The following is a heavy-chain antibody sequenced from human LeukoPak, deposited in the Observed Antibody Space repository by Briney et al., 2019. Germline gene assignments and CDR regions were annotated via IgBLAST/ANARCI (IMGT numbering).Heavy chain of an antibody. J-gene: IGHJ5*02. CDR1: GFSFSSYW. CDR2: IKEDGSEK. V-gene: IGHV3-7*04. Sequence: GGSLRLSCAVSGFSFSSYWMSWVRQAPGKGLEWVAHIKEDGSEKSYVEIVKGRFTISRDNAKTSLYLQMNSLRVEDTAIYYCARVVTWFDPWGQGTVVTVSS. D-gene: IGHD3-16*01. CDR3: ARVVTWFDP.